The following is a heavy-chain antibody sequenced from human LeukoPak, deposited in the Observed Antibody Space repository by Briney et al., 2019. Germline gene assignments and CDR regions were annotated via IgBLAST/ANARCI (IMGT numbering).Heavy chain of an antibody. J-gene: IGHJ4*02. CDR2: IYYSGST. V-gene: IGHV4-59*01. D-gene: IGHD5-24*01. Sequence: NPSETLSLTCTVSGGSISDDYWSWIRQPPGKGLEWIGYIYYSGSTNYNPSLKSRVTISVDTSKNQFSLKLSSVTAADTAVYYCARGRQLNDYWGQGTLVTVSS. CDR3: ARGRQLNDY. CDR1: GGSISDDY.